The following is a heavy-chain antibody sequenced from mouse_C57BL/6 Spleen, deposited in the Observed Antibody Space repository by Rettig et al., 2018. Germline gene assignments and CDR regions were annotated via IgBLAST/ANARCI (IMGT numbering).Heavy chain of an antibody. CDR2: ITPNNGGT. J-gene: IGHJ3*01. V-gene: IGHV1-18*01. CDR1: GYTFTDYN. Sequence: EVQLQQSGPELVKPGASVKIPCKASGYTFTDYNMDWVKQSHGKSPEWIGDITPNNGGTIYNQKFKGKATLTVDKSSSAADMELRSLTSEDTAVYYCARWGPYDGYPAWFAYWGQGTLVTVSA. D-gene: IGHD2-3*01. CDR3: ARWGPYDGYPAWFAY.